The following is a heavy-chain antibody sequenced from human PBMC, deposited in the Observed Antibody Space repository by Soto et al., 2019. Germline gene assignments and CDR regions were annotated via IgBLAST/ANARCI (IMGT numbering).Heavy chain of an antibody. J-gene: IGHJ3*02. D-gene: IGHD6-6*01. CDR3: ARDRRRVLGVAFDI. CDR2: IYYSGST. Sequence: PSETLSLTCTVSGGSVSSGSYYWSWIRQPPGKGLEWIGYIYYSGSTNYNPSLKSRVTISVDTSKNQFSLKLSSVTAADTAVYYCARDRRRVLGVAFDIWGQGTMVTVSS. CDR1: GGSVSSGSYY. V-gene: IGHV4-61*01.